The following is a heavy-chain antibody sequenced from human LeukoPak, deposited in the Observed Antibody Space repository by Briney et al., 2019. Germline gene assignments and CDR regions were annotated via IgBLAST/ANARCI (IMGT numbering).Heavy chain of an antibody. CDR1: GGTFSSYA. D-gene: IGHD3-3*01. J-gene: IGHJ4*02. CDR3: ARGDPIYDFWSGGDY. V-gene: IGHV1-69*06. CDR2: IIPIFGTA. Sequence: GSSVKVSCKASGGTFSSYAISWVRQAPGQGLEWMGGIIPIFGTANYAQKFQGRVTITADKSTSTAYMELSSLRSEDTAVYYCARGDPIYDFWSGGDYWGQGSLVTVSS.